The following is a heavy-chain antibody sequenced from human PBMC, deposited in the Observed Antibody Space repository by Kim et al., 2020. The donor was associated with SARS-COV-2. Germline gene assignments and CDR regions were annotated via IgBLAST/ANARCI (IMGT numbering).Heavy chain of an antibody. V-gene: IGHV3-23*01. CDR2: ITADPGRT. J-gene: IGHJ6*02. Sequence: GGSLRLSCAASGFTFSNYAINWVRQAPGKGLEWVSAITADPGRTYYVDSVKGRFTISRDNSKNTLSLQMSSLRAEDTAVYYCATAVFQTYYYGMDVWGQGTTVTVSS. CDR3: ATAVFQTYYYGMDV. CDR1: GFTFSNYA. D-gene: IGHD2-8*01.